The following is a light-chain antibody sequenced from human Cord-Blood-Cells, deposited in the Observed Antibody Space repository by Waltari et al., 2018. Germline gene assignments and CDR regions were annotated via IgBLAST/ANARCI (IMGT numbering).Light chain of an antibody. J-gene: IGKJ3*01. V-gene: IGKV1-39*01. CDR2: AAS. CDR3: QQSYSTPRLT. Sequence: DIQMTQSPSYLSASVGDRVTINCRASQSISSYLNWYQQKPGKAPKLLIYAASSLQSGVPSRFSWSGSGTDFTLTIISLQPEDFATYYCQQSYSTPRLTFGPGTKVDIK. CDR1: QSISSY.